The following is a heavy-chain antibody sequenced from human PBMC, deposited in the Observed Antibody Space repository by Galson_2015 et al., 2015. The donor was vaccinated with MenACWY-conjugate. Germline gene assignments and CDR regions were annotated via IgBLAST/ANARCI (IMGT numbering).Heavy chain of an antibody. CDR2: LKSDGTT. CDR3: VTPSISPFGTYDGNVLDY. CDR1: GLTFTIYS. Sequence: SLRLSCAASGLTFTIYSIHWVRQAPGQGPVWVSRLKSDGTTTYADLVKGRFTISGDHAKNMFYLQMNSLRVEDTAVYYCVTPSISPFGTYDGNVLDYWGQGTLVTVSS. V-gene: IGHV3-74*03. D-gene: IGHD3-16*01. J-gene: IGHJ4*02.